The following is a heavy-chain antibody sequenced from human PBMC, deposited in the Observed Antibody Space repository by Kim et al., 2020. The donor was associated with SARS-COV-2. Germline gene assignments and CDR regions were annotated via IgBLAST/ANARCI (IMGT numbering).Heavy chain of an antibody. CDR2: ISSSSSYI. J-gene: IGHJ6*02. Sequence: GGSLRLSCAASGFTFSSYSMNWVRQAPGKGLEWVSSISSSSSYIYYADSVKGRFTISRDNAKNSLYLQMNSLRAEDTAVYYCARDTIADENYYGMDVWGQGTTVTVSS. V-gene: IGHV3-21*01. CDR1: GFTFSSYS. D-gene: IGHD2-21*01. CDR3: ARDTIADENYYGMDV.